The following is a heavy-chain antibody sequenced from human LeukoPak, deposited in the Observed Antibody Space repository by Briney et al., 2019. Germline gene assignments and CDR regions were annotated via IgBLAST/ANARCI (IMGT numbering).Heavy chain of an antibody. CDR2: INNDGSST. CDR3: SRDQSTRSPFDF. J-gene: IGHJ4*02. V-gene: IGHV3-74*01. CDR1: GFTFSSYW. Sequence: GGSLRLSCEASGFTFSSYWMHWVHQAPGKGLVWVSRINNDGSSTSYADSVKGRFTISRDNAKNTLYLQMNSLRAEDTAVYYCSRDQSTRSPFDFWGQGTLVTVSS.